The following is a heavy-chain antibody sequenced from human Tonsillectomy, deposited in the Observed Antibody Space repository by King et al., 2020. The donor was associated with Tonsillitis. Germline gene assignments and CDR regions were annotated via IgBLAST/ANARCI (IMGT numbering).Heavy chain of an antibody. CDR2: INPSGGST. V-gene: IGHV1-46*01. CDR3: ARDEDRGLRLRLSAPLPDY. J-gene: IGHJ4*02. CDR1: GYTFISYY. D-gene: IGHD5-12*01. Sequence: VQLVESGAEVKKPGASVKVSCKASGYTFISYYMHWVRQAPGQGLEWMGIINPSGGSTNYAQKFQGRVTMTRDTSTSTVYMELSSLRSEDTAVYYCARDEDRGLRLRLSAPLPDYWGQGTLVTVSS.